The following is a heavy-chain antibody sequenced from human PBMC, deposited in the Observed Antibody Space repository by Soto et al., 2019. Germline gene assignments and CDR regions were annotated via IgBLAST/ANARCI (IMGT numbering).Heavy chain of an antibody. J-gene: IGHJ4*02. V-gene: IGHV3-33*01. CDR1: GFTFSSYG. CDR2: IWYDGSNK. CDR3: ARDFASDPGSFDY. D-gene: IGHD3-3*01. Sequence: QVQLVESGGGVVQPGRSLRLSCAASGFTFSSYGMHWVRQAPGKGLEWVAVIWYDGSNKYYADSVKGRFTISRDNSKNTLYLQMNSLRAEDTAVYYCARDFASDPGSFDYWGQGTLVTVSS.